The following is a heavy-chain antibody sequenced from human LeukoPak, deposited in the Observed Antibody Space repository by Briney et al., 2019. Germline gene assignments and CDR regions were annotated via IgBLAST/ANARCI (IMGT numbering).Heavy chain of an antibody. J-gene: IGHJ5*02. CDR3: ARAPKFRLVGVPKGPFDP. CDR1: GFTSSDYY. D-gene: IGHD1-26*01. V-gene: IGHV3-11*01. Sequence: PGGSLRLSCAASGFTSSDYYMSWIRQAPGKGLEWVSYISNSGSTIYYADSVKGRFFISRDNAKNSLYLQMNSLRAEDTAVYYCARAPKFRLVGVPKGPFDPWGQGTLVTVSS. CDR2: ISNSGSTI.